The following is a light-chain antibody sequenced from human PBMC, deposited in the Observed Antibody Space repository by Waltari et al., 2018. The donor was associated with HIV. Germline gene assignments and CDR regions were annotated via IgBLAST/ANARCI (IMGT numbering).Light chain of an antibody. CDR2: GAS. Sequence: DIQMTQSPSSLSASVGDTVTITCRASQSISNDLNWYQQKPGKAPKFLIYGASSLQSGVPSRFSGSGSGTDFTLTINSLQPEDFATYSCQQTYTTPWTFGQGTRVEI. CDR1: QSISND. V-gene: IGKV1-39*01. CDR3: QQTYTTPWT. J-gene: IGKJ1*01.